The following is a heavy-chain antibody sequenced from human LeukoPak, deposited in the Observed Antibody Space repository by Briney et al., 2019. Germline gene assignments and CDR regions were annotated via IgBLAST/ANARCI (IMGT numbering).Heavy chain of an antibody. CDR3: AFSGSYYYYGMDV. V-gene: IGHV4-31*03. D-gene: IGHD1-26*01. Sequence: SETLSLTCTVSGGSISSGGYYWSWIRQHPGKGLEWIGYIYYSGSTYYNPSLKSRVTISVDTSKNQFSLKLSTVTAADTAVYYCAFSGSYYYYGMDVWGQGTTVTVSS. J-gene: IGHJ6*02. CDR2: IYYSGST. CDR1: GGSISSGGYY.